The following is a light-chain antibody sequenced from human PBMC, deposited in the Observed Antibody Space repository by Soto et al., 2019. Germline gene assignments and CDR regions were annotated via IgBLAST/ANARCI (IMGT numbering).Light chain of an antibody. CDR3: QQYNNWLWT. CDR1: QSVSRK. CDR2: DAS. V-gene: IGKV3-15*01. Sequence: EIVMTQSPATLSVSPGERATLSCRASQSVSRKVAWYQQKPGQAPRLLIHDASTRATGISVRFSGSGSGTEFTLTISSLQSEDFAGYYCQQYNNWLWTFGQGTKVEIK. J-gene: IGKJ1*01.